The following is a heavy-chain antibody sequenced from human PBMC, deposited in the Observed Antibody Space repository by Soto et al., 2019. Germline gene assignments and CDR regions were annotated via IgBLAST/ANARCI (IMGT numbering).Heavy chain of an antibody. V-gene: IGHV3-21*01. CDR1: GFTFSSYN. D-gene: IGHD3-9*01. CDR3: ARRQEDYRLLAGYFMGYFQL. J-gene: IGHJ2*01. Sequence: EVQLVESGGGLVKPGGSLRLSCVASGFTFSSYNMNWVRQAPGKGLEWVSSISSSSSYRDYADSVKGRFTTSRDNAKNPLFLQMKSLRAGDPALYYRARRQEDYRLLAGYFMGYFQLWGRGTLGPVSS. CDR2: ISSSSSYR.